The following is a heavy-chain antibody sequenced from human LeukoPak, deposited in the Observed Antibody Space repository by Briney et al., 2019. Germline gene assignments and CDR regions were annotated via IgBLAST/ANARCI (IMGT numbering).Heavy chain of an antibody. CDR1: GFTFSNYA. Sequence: EGSLRLSCAASGFTFSNYAMSWVRQAPGKGLEWVSSISATGGSTYYADSVKGRFTISRDNSKNTLYLQMNSLRAEDTALYYCAKDRVYYYGSGSDYFDYWGQGALVTVSS. D-gene: IGHD3-10*01. CDR3: AKDRVYYYGSGSDYFDY. J-gene: IGHJ4*02. V-gene: IGHV3-23*01. CDR2: ISATGGST.